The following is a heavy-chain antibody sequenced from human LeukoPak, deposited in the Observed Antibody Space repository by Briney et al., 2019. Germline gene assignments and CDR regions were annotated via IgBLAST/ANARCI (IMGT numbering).Heavy chain of an antibody. CDR1: GYTFTGYY. Sequence: ASVKVSCKASGYTFTGYYMHWVRQTPGQGLEWMGWINPNSGGTNYAQKFQGRFTMTRDTSISTVYMELSRLRSDDTAVYFCARDGGNYVYDYWGQGTLVTVSS. J-gene: IGHJ4*02. V-gene: IGHV1-2*02. CDR2: INPNSGGT. CDR3: ARDGGNYVYDY. D-gene: IGHD1-26*01.